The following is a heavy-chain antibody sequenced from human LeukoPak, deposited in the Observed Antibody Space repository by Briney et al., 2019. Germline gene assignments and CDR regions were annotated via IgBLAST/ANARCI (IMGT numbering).Heavy chain of an antibody. CDR3: ARSLAAGPLTEVYYYYGMDV. D-gene: IGHD6-13*01. Sequence: QPGGPLRLSCAASGFTFRSYSVAWVRQAPGKGLEWFSYISSSSSTIYYADSVKGRFTISRDNAKNSLYLQMNSLRDEDTAVYYCARSLAAGPLTEVYYYYGMDVWGQGTTVTVSS. J-gene: IGHJ6*02. CDR1: GFTFRSYS. V-gene: IGHV3-48*02. CDR2: ISSSSSTI.